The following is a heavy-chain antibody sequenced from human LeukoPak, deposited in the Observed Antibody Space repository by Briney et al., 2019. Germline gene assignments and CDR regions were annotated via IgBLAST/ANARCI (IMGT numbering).Heavy chain of an antibody. CDR1: GGSISSYY. J-gene: IGHJ6*03. D-gene: IGHD6-6*01. CDR2: IYTSGST. CDR3: ARVIAAKGGYYYYYMDV. V-gene: IGHV4-4*07. Sequence: SETLSLTCTVSGGSISSYYWSWIRQPAGKGLEWIGRIYTSGSTNYNPSLKSRVTMSVDTSKNQFSLKLSSVTAADTAVYYCARVIAAKGGYYYYYMDVWGKGTTVTVPS.